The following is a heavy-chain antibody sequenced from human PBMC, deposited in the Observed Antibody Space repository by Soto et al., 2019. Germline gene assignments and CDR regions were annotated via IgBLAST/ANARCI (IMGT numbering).Heavy chain of an antibody. V-gene: IGHV1-2*02. Sequence: QEQLVQSGAEVKKPGASVKVSCRASGYTFSGYYLHWVRQAPGQGLEWMGWINPHSGGTNFAQHFEDRVTMTGDTPINSRYVELSGLRSDRTAVYFCARGGAFRPKSAAGTLHWGVDRWGRGTLVTVSS. CDR2: INPHSGGT. CDR1: GYTFSGYY. J-gene: IGHJ2*01. D-gene: IGHD6-13*01. CDR3: ARGGAFRPKSAAGTLHWGVDR.